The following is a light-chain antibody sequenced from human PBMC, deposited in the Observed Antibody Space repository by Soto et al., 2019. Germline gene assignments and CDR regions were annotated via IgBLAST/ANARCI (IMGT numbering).Light chain of an antibody. CDR3: SSYTASLTVV. CDR1: VGL. V-gene: IGLV2-14*02. J-gene: IGLJ2*01. Sequence: QSALTQPASVSGSPGQSITISCTGTVGLVSWYQQHPGKVPKLIIYDDTKRPSGVSSRFSGSKSGNTASLTISGLQTEDEADYHCSSYTASLTVVFGGGTKVTVL. CDR2: DDT.